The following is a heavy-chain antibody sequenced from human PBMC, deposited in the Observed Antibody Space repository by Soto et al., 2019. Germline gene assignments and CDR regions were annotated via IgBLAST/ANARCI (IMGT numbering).Heavy chain of an antibody. J-gene: IGHJ6*03. Sequence: QVQLQQWGAGLLKPSETLSLTCAVYGGSFSGYYWSWIRQPPGKGLEWIGEINHSGSTNYNPSLKSRVTISVDTSKNQFSLNLSSVTAADTAVYYCARGKTFYGSGNYYMDVWGKGTTVTVSS. CDR1: GGSFSGYY. CDR2: INHSGST. CDR3: ARGKTFYGSGNYYMDV. D-gene: IGHD3-10*01. V-gene: IGHV4-34*01.